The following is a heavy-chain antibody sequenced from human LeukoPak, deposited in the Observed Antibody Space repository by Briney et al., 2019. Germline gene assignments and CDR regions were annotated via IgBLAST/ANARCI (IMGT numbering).Heavy chain of an antibody. CDR2: ITEDGSGK. Sequence: EPGGSLRLSCAASAFTASGYWIHWVRQHPPRGPMWLSYITEDGSGKSYEDSVRGRFTISRDNAKNTVHLQMNSLRVDDTAVYYCARDGQGPISLDYWGQGTPVTVSS. CDR1: AFTASGYW. J-gene: IGHJ4*02. V-gene: IGHV3-74*01. D-gene: IGHD2/OR15-2a*01. CDR3: ARDGQGPISLDY.